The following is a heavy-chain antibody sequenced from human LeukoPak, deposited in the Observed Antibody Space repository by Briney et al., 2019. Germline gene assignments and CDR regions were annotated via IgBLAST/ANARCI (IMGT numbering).Heavy chain of an antibody. V-gene: IGHV3-30*04. Sequence: LTGGSLRLSCAASGFTFSSYAMHWVRQAPGKGLEWVAVISYDESNKYYADSVKGRFTISRDNSKNTLYLQMNSLRAEDTAVYYCARRWQFDYWGQGTLVTASS. CDR3: ARRWQFDY. CDR1: GFTFSSYA. D-gene: IGHD2-15*01. CDR2: ISYDESNK. J-gene: IGHJ4*02.